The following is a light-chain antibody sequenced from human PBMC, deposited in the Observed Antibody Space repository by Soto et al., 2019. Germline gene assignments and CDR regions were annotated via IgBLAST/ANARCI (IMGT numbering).Light chain of an antibody. CDR1: QTISSW. CDR2: DAS. J-gene: IGKJ1*01. V-gene: IGKV1-5*01. Sequence: DIQRTQPPSTLSASVGDRVTITYQASQTISSWLAWYQQKPGKAPKLLIYDASSLESGVPSRFSGRGSGTQFTLTISSLQPDDFASYYCQPYNSFSGTFGPGTKV. CDR3: QPYNSFSGT.